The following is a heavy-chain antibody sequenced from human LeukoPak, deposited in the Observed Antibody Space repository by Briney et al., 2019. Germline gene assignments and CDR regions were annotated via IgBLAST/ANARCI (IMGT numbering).Heavy chain of an antibody. CDR1: GFTFSSYS. CDR3: ARERHDYGDYKGY. Sequence: PGGSLRLSCAASGFTFSSYSMNWVRQAPGKRLEWVSVIYSGGSTYYADSVKGRFTISRDNSKNTLYLQMNSLRAEDTAVYYCARERHDYGDYKGYWGQGTLVTVSS. V-gene: IGHV3-66*01. CDR2: IYSGGST. D-gene: IGHD4-17*01. J-gene: IGHJ4*02.